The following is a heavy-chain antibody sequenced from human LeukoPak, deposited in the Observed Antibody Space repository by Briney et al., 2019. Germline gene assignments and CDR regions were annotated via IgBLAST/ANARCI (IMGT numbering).Heavy chain of an antibody. CDR2: MNPNSGNT. D-gene: IGHD3-10*01. Sequence: GASVKVSCKASGYTFTSYDINWVRQAPGQGLEWMGWMNPNSGNTGYAQKFQGRVTMTRNTSISTAYMELSSLRSEDTAVYYCARAGIAPMVRGVIITDWFDPWGQGTLVTVSS. CDR3: ARAGIAPMVRGVIITDWFDP. V-gene: IGHV1-8*01. CDR1: GYTFTSYD. J-gene: IGHJ5*02.